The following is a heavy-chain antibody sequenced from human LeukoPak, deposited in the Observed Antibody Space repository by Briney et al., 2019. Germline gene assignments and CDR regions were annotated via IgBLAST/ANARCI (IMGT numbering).Heavy chain of an antibody. CDR3: TTATSY. CDR2: IKSKTYGGTT. J-gene: IGHJ4*02. Sequence: GGSLRLSCAASGFXFSNAWMSWVRQAPGKGQEWVGRIKSKTYGGTTDYAAPVKDRFTISRDDSKDTVYLEMNSLITEDTAVYYCTTATSYWGQGSLVTVSS. V-gene: IGHV3-15*01. CDR1: GFXFSNAW.